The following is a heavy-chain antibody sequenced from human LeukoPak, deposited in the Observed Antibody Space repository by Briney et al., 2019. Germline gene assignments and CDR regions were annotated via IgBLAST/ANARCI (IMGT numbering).Heavy chain of an antibody. CDR1: GFTFDDYA. CDR3: AKDHMRDGYNYGYWYFDL. J-gene: IGHJ2*01. Sequence: GRSLRPSCAASGFTFDDYAMHWVRQAPGKGLEWVSGISWNSGSIGYADSVKGRFTISRDNSKNTLYLQMNSLRAEDTAVYYCAKDHMRDGYNYGYWYFDLWGRGTLVTVSS. CDR2: ISWNSGSI. D-gene: IGHD5-24*01. V-gene: IGHV3-9*01.